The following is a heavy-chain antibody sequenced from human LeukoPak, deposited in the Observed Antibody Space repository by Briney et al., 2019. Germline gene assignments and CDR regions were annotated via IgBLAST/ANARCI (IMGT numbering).Heavy chain of an antibody. Sequence: PGGSLRLSCTASGXTFSSYWMSWVRQAPGKGLEWVANINQDGREKHSVDSVKGRFTVSRDNARNSLYLQMNSLRAEDTAMYYCARDQTGQAWIYWGQGTLVTVSS. CDR1: GXTFSSYW. V-gene: IGHV3-7*04. CDR2: INQDGREK. CDR3: ARDQTGQAWIY. D-gene: IGHD2-2*03. J-gene: IGHJ4*02.